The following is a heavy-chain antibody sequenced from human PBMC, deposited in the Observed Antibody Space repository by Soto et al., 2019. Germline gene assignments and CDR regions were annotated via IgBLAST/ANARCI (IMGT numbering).Heavy chain of an antibody. D-gene: IGHD5-12*01. V-gene: IGHV4-34*01. J-gene: IGHJ4*02. CDR1: GGSFSGYY. CDR3: ARATDVVAGGY. Sequence: SETLSLTCAVYGGSFSGYYWSWFRQPPGKGLAWIGEINHRGSTKYNPSLKSRVTISVDTSKNQFSLKLSSVNAADTAVYYCARATDVVAGGYSGPGSLVTVYS. CDR2: INHRGST.